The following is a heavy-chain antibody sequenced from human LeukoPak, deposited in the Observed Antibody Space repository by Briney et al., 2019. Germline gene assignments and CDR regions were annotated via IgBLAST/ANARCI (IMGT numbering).Heavy chain of an antibody. CDR1: GGSISAYY. V-gene: IGHV4-59*12. CDR3: AREPSQDDAFDI. CDR2: IYYSGCT. J-gene: IGHJ3*02. Sequence: SETLSLTCTVSGGSISAYYWTWIRQPPGKGLEWIGYIYYSGCTNYNPSLKSRVTISVDTSKNQFSLKLSSVTAADTAVYYCAREPSQDDAFDIWGQGTMVTVSS.